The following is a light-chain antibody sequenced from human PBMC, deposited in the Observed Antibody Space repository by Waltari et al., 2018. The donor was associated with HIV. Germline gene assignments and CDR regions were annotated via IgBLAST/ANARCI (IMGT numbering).Light chain of an antibody. V-gene: IGLV3-1*01. J-gene: IGLJ2*01. Sequence: SYELTQPPSVSVSPGQTASITCSGAKLGDKYACWYQQKPGQAPGLVIDQDSKRPSGIPERFSGSNSGNTATLTISGTQAMDEADYYCQAWDSRVFGGGTKLTVL. CDR1: KLGDKY. CDR2: QDS. CDR3: QAWDSRV.